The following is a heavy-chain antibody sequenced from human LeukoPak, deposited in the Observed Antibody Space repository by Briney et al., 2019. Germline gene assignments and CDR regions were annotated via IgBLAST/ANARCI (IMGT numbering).Heavy chain of an antibody. Sequence: PGGSLRLSCAASGFTFSTFAMNWVRQAPGKGLEWVSYISPSGSTIYYADSVKGRFTISRDNAKNSLSLQMNSLRAEDTAVYYCARDRYYDSSGYYVAAFDIWGQGTMVTVSS. CDR3: ARDRYYDSSGYYVAAFDI. J-gene: IGHJ3*02. V-gene: IGHV3-48*04. CDR1: GFTFSTFA. D-gene: IGHD3-22*01. CDR2: ISPSGSTI.